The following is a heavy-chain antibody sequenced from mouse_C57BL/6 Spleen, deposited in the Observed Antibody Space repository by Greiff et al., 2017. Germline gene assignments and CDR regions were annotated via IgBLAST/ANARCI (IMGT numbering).Heavy chain of an antibody. CDR2: IYPGDGDT. CDR3: ARALDYGSSYFDD. Sequence: QVQLQQSGPELVKPGASVKISCKASGYAFSSSWLNWVKQRLGKGLEWFGRIYPGDGDTNYNGKFKGKATLTADKSSSTAYMQLRCLTAEDAAVYSCARALDYGSSYFDDWGQGATLTVSS. CDR1: GYAFSSSW. V-gene: IGHV1-82*01. J-gene: IGHJ2*01. D-gene: IGHD1-1*01.